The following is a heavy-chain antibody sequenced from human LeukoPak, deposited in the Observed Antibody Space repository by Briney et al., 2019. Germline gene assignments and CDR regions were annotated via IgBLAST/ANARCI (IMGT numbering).Heavy chain of an antibody. CDR2: ISYDGSNK. D-gene: IGHD6-19*01. J-gene: IGHJ6*02. Sequence: GGSLRLSCAASGFTFSSYAMHWVRQAPGKGLEWVAVISYDGSNKYYADSVKGRFTISRDNSKNTLYLQMNSLRAEDTAVYYCARDAVAGYSSGWFEGYYYYGMDAWGQGTTVTVSS. CDR3: ARDAVAGYSSGWFEGYYYYGMDA. CDR1: GFTFSSYA. V-gene: IGHV3-30*04.